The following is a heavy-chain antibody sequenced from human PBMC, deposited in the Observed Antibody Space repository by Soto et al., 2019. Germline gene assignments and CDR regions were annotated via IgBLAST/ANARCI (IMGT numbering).Heavy chain of an antibody. Sequence: QVQLVQSGAEVKKPGSSVKVSCKASGGTFSSYAISWVRQAPGQGLEWMGGIIPIFGTANYAQKFQGRVTITADESTSTAYMELSRLRSEDTAVYYCASGTTGTTSDYYGMDVWGQGTTVTVSS. J-gene: IGHJ6*02. CDR1: GGTFSSYA. CDR2: IIPIFGTA. D-gene: IGHD1-1*01. V-gene: IGHV1-69*12. CDR3: ASGTTGTTSDYYGMDV.